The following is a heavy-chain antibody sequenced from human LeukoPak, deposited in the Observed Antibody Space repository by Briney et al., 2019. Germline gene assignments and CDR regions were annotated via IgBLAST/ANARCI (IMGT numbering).Heavy chain of an antibody. V-gene: IGHV4-4*02. CDR1: GGSISSNNW. CDR3: ARVSREAQDAFDI. CDR2: IYHSGSP. J-gene: IGHJ3*02. Sequence: SETLSLTCAVSGGSISSNNWWGWVRQPPGKGLEWIGEIYHSGSPNYNPSLKSRVTISVDKSRNHFSLNLSSVTAADTAVYYCARVSREAQDAFDIWGQGTMVTVSS. D-gene: IGHD6-6*01.